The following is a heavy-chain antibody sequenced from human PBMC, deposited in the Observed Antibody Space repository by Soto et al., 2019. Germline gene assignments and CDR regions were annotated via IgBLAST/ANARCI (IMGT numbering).Heavy chain of an antibody. J-gene: IGHJ2*01. V-gene: IGHV3-74*01. CDR3: ERDSSRIVAHYDILTGFGCFDL. Sequence: GGSLRLSCAASGFTSSSYWMHWVRQAPGKGLVWVSRINSDGSSTSYADSVKGRFTISRDNAKNTLYLQMNSLRAEDTAVYYCERDSSRIVAHYDILTGFGCFDLWGRGSLVTVSS. D-gene: IGHD3-9*01. CDR2: INSDGSST. CDR1: GFTSSSYW.